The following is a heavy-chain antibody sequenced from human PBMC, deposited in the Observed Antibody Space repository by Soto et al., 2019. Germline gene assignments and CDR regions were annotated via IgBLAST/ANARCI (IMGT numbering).Heavy chain of an antibody. V-gene: IGHV3-23*01. CDR2: ISGSGGST. D-gene: IGHD1-26*01. J-gene: IGHJ6*02. CDR1: GFTFSSYA. CDR3: ANIDLRYYYCGMDV. Sequence: GGSLSLSCAASGFTFSSYAMSWVRQAPGKGLEWVSAISGSGGSTYYADSVKGRFTISRDNSKNTLYLQMNSLRAEDTAVYCCANIDLRYYYCGMDVWGQGTTVTVSS.